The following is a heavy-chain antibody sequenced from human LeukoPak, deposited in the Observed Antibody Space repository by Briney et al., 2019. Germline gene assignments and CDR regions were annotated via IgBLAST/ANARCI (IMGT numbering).Heavy chain of an antibody. Sequence: PGGSLRLSCAASGFTFDDYTIHWVRQAPGKSLEWVSLISWDGGSRYYADSVKGRFTISRDNSKNSLYLQMNSLRIEDTALYYCAKESDGGSFDIDYWGQGTLVAVSS. D-gene: IGHD1-26*01. CDR1: GFTFDDYT. CDR2: ISWDGGSR. V-gene: IGHV3-43*01. CDR3: AKESDGGSFDIDY. J-gene: IGHJ4*02.